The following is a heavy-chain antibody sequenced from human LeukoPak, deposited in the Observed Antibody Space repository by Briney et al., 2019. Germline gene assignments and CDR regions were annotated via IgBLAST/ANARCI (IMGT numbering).Heavy chain of an antibody. Sequence: VASVKVSCKASGYTFTGYYMHWVRQAPGQGLEWMGWINPNSGGTNYAQKFQGRVTMTRDTSISTAYMELSRLRSDDTAVYYCARDLNSYGDYYYYYGMDVWGQGTTVTVSS. CDR1: GYTFTGYY. V-gene: IGHV1-2*02. CDR3: ARDLNSYGDYYYYYGMDV. J-gene: IGHJ6*02. CDR2: INPNSGGT. D-gene: IGHD5-18*01.